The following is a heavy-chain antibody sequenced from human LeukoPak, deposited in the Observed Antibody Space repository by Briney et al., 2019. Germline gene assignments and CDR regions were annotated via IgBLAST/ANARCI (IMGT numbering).Heavy chain of an antibody. CDR2: IRYDGSNK. V-gene: IGHV3-30*02. CDR1: GFTFSSYG. Sequence: GGSLRLSFAASGFTFSSYGMPWVRPAPGKGLEWVAFIRYDGSNKYYSDSVKGRFTISRDNSKNTPYLQMNSLRAEDTAVYYCAKDVEYFDWGDYFDYWGQGTLVTVSS. J-gene: IGHJ4*02. CDR3: AKDVEYFDWGDYFDY. D-gene: IGHD3-9*01.